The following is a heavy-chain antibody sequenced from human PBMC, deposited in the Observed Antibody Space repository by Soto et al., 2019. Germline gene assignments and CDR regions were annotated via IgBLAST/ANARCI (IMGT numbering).Heavy chain of an antibody. V-gene: IGHV4-30-4*01. CDR3: ARGDRYCSSTSCRYYYYGMDV. J-gene: IGHJ6*02. CDR1: GGSISSGDYY. Sequence: TLSLTCTVSGGSISSGDYYWSWILQPPGKGLEWIGYIYYSGSTYYNPSLKSRVTISVDTSKNQFSLKLSSVTAADTAVYYCARGDRYCSSTSCRYYYYGMDVWGQGTTVTVSS. CDR2: IYYSGST. D-gene: IGHD2-2*01.